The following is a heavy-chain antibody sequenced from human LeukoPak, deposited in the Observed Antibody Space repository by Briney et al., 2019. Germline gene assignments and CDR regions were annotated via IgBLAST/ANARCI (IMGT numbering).Heavy chain of an antibody. J-gene: IGHJ4*02. CDR3: ASGSGH. D-gene: IGHD2-2*03. Sequence: HPGGSLRLSCTASGFIFSSYGMHWVRQAPGKGLEWVAVISYDGSNKYYADSVKGRFTISRDNAKNSLYLQMNSLRDEDTAVYYCASGSGHWGQGTLVTVSS. CDR2: ISYDGSNK. CDR1: GFIFSSYG. V-gene: IGHV3-30*03.